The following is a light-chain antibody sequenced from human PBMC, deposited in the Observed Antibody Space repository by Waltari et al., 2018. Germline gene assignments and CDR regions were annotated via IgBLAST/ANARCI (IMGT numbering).Light chain of an antibody. CDR1: SEDIGNDRY. CDR2: EVT. J-gene: IGLJ2*01. CDR3: AAYASANTLL. Sequence: QSALTQPASVSGSPGQSITIPCTGTSEDIGNDRYVAWYQQHPGRPPKLILYEVTNRPSGVSDRFSGSKSGNTASLTISGLQTEDEADYYCAAYASANTLLFGGGTQLTVL. V-gene: IGLV2-14*01.